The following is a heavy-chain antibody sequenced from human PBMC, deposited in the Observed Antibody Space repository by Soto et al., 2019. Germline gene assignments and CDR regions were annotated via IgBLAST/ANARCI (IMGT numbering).Heavy chain of an antibody. CDR1: GYSFTSYW. CDR2: IDPSDSYT. CDR3: ASHQYSSSPKPFDY. D-gene: IGHD6-6*01. J-gene: IGHJ4*02. V-gene: IGHV5-10-1*01. Sequence: GESLKISCKGSGYSFTSYWISWVRQMPGKGLEWMGRIDPSDSYTNYSPSFQGHVTISADKSISTAYLQWSSLKASDTAMYYCASHQYSSSPKPFDYWGQGTLVTVSS.